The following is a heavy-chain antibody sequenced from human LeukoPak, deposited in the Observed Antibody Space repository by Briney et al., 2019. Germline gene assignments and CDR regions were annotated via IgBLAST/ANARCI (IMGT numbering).Heavy chain of an antibody. CDR2: ISSSSSYI. CDR1: GFTFSSYS. J-gene: IGHJ4*02. CDR3: AREGNSGSYYNYFDY. V-gene: IGHV3-21*01. Sequence: PGGSLRLSCAASGFTFSSYSMNWVRQAPGKGLEWVSSISSSSSYIYYADSVKGRFTISRDNAKNSLYLQMNSLRAEDTAVYYCAREGNSGSYYNYFDYWGRGTLVTVSS. D-gene: IGHD1-26*01.